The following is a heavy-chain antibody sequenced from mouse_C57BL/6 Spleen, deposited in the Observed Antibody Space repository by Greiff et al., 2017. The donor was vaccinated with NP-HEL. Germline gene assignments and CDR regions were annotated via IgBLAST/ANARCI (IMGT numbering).Heavy chain of an antibody. Sequence: QVQLKESGPGLVAPSQSLSITCTVSGFSLTSYGVSWVRQPPGKGLEWLGVIWGDGSTNYHSALISRLSISKDNSKSQVFLKLNSLQTEDTATYYCAKGDDYDVPPWFAYWGQGTLVTVSA. CDR3: AKGDDYDVPPWFAY. CDR2: IWGDGST. V-gene: IGHV2-3*01. CDR1: GFSLTSYG. J-gene: IGHJ3*01. D-gene: IGHD2-4*01.